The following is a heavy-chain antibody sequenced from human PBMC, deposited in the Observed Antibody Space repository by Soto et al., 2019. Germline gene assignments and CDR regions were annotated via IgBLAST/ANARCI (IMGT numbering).Heavy chain of an antibody. CDR1: GGYCGGNSHY. CDR2: IYYGGTT. J-gene: IGHJ4*01. V-gene: IGHV4-39*01. D-gene: IGHD2-15*01. CDR3: PRRSHLTWPGC. Sequence: SLTLSLPCTVAGGYCGGNSHYCVWIRQPPGKGLEWIGSIYYGGTTCYNPSLKSRVTISVDTSKNEFSLKMDSVTVADTALYYCPRRSHLTWPGCWGHGTQVTVSS.